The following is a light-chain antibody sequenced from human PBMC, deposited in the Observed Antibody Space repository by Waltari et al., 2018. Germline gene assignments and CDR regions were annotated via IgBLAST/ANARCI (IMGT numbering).Light chain of an antibody. CDR3: MQGTHWPWT. CDR1: ESLVSSDGNNY. Sequence: DVVMTQSPLSLPVTLGQPASISCRSSESLVSSDGNNYFNLFHQRPGQTPRRLLYKVSNRDSGVPDRFSGSGSGTDFTLRISRVEAEDVGVYYCMQGTHWPWTFGQGTKVEIK. CDR2: KVS. V-gene: IGKV2-30*01. J-gene: IGKJ1*01.